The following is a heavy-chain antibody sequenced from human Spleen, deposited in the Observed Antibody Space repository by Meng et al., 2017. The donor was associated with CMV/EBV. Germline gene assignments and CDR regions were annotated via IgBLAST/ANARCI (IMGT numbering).Heavy chain of an antibody. Sequence: ASVKVSCKASGYTFTSYDINWVRQATGQGLEWMGWVSSYNNNRNYAQNLQDRVIMTIDTSTATAYMELRSLRSDDTAVYFCARSPGYDILTGYRAWGDYWGQGTLVTVSS. CDR3: ARSPGYDILTGYRAWGDY. V-gene: IGHV1-18*01. CDR2: VSSYNNNR. D-gene: IGHD3-9*01. J-gene: IGHJ4*02. CDR1: GYTFTSYD.